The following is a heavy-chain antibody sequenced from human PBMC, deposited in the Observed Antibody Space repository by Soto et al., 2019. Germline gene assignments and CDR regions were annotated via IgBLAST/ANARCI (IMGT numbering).Heavy chain of an antibody. V-gene: IGHV1-46*01. CDR2: INPSGGST. CDR3: ARDRKGSGQPTQGSDY. D-gene: IGHD2-15*01. J-gene: IGHJ4*02. Sequence: GASVKVSCKASGYTFTSYYMHWVRQAPGQGLEWMGIINPSGGSTSYAQKFQGRVTMTRDTSTSTVYMELSSLRSEDTAVYYCARDRKGSGQPTQGSDYWGQGTLVTVSS. CDR1: GYTFTSYY.